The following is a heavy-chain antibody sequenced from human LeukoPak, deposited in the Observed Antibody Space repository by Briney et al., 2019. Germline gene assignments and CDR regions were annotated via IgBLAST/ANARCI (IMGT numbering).Heavy chain of an antibody. CDR2: IYSSGRT. J-gene: IGHJ4*02. V-gene: IGHV4-59*08. D-gene: IGHD2-15*01. CDR3: ARHQYSTPVFVY. CDR1: AGSISDYY. Sequence: SETLSLTCTVSAGSISDYYWSWIRQPPGKGLEWIGYIYSSGRTNYNPSLKSRLTISVDTSKNQFSLNLSSVTAADTAVYYCARHQYSTPVFVYWGQGTLVTVSS.